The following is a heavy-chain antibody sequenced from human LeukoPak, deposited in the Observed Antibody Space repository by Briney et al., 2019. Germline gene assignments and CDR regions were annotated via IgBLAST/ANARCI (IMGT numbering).Heavy chain of an antibody. V-gene: IGHV1-2*02. Sequence: ASVKVSCKASGYTFTGYYMHWVRQAPGQGLEWMGWINPSSGGTNYAQNFQGRVTMTRDKSISTAYMELSSLRSDDTAVYYCARDGTSTDDYWGQGTLVTVSS. D-gene: IGHD2-2*01. CDR2: INPSSGGT. J-gene: IGHJ4*02. CDR3: ARDGTSTDDY. CDR1: GYTFTGYY.